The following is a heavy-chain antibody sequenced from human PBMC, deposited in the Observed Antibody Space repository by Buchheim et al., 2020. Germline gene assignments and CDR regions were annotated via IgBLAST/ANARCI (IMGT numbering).Heavy chain of an antibody. D-gene: IGHD3-3*01. J-gene: IGHJ4*02. CDR1: GCTFSSYW. Sequence: EVQLVESGGGLVQPGGSLRLSCAASGCTFSSYWMSWARQAPGKGLEWVANIKQDGSEKYYVDSVKGRLTISRDNAKNSLYLQMNSLRAEDTAVYYCARDLSYYDFWSGSGDWGQGTL. CDR2: IKQDGSEK. CDR3: ARDLSYYDFWSGSGD. V-gene: IGHV3-7*01.